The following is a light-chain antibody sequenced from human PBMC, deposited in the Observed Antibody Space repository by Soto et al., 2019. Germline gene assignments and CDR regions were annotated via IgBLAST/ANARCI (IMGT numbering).Light chain of an antibody. J-gene: IGKJ4*01. CDR2: GAS. CDR1: QSVSNNY. CDR3: QQYHHWPVT. Sequence: EIVLTQSPGTLSLSPGERATLSCRASQSVSNNYLAWYQQKPGQAPRLLIYGASNRATGIPDRFSGSGSATDFTLTISRLQSEDVAVYYCQQYHHWPVTFGGGTKVDIK. V-gene: IGKV3-20*01.